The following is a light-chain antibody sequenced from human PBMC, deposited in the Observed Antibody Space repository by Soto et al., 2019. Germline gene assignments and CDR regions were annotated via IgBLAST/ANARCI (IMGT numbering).Light chain of an antibody. Sequence: QSALTQPRSVSGSPGQSVTISCTGTSSDVGGYNYVSWYQQHPGKAPKLMIYDVSKRPSGVPDRFSGSKSGNTASLTISGLQAEDEADYHCCTEAGSYKVFGIGTKLTVL. CDR2: DVS. CDR1: SSDVGGYNY. V-gene: IGLV2-11*01. CDR3: CTEAGSYKV. J-gene: IGLJ1*01.